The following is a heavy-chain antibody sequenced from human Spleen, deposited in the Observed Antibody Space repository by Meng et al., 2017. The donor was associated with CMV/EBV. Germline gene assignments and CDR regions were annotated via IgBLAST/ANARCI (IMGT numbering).Heavy chain of an antibody. CDR2: IYPNSGGT. V-gene: IGHV1-2*02. D-gene: IGHD3-22*01. CDR1: GYTFTDHY. Sequence: ASVKVSCKASGYTFTDHYFHWVRQAPGQGLEWMGWIYPNSGGTHYAQKFQGRLTVTTDTSISTGYMELSSLRSEDTAVYYCARGVVVITFDYWGQGTPVTVSS. J-gene: IGHJ4*02. CDR3: ARGVVVITFDY.